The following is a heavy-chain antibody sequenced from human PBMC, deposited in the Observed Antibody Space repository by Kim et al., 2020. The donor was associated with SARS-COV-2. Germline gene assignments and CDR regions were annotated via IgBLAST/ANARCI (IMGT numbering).Heavy chain of an antibody. CDR2: YSSGST. V-gene: IGHV4-31*02. CDR3: ARGGEH. Sequence: YSSGSTYYNPSLKSRVTISVDTSKNQCSLKLSSVTAADTAVYYCARGGEHWGQGTLVTVSS. J-gene: IGHJ4*02. D-gene: IGHD1-1*01.